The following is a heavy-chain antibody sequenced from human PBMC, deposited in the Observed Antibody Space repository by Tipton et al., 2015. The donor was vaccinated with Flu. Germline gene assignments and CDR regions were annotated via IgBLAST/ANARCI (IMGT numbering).Heavy chain of an antibody. D-gene: IGHD1-1*01. CDR1: GYSISSGYY. CDR2: IFHGGST. J-gene: IGHJ6*02. CDR3: ARDLWNDRRAYYYYGVDV. V-gene: IGHV4-38-2*02. Sequence: TLSLTCTVSGYSISSGYYWGWIRQPPGKGLEWIGSIFHGGSTYYNPSLKGRVTISVDSSKNEFSLTLASLTAADTAVYYCARDLWNDRRAYYYYGVDVWGQGTTVTVSS.